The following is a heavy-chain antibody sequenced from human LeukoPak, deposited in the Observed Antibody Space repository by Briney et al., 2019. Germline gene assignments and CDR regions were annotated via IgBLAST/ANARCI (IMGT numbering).Heavy chain of an antibody. CDR3: ARTPYSSGWYSSNDY. CDR2: IWYDGTNK. CDR1: DFTVSSYG. D-gene: IGHD6-19*01. V-gene: IGHV3-33*08. Sequence: PGGSLRLSCAASDFTVSSYGMHWVRQAPGKGLEWVAVIWYDGTNKYYADSVKGRFTISRDNSKNTLFLQMNSLRAEDTAVYYCARTPYSSGWYSSNDYWGQGTVVTVSS. J-gene: IGHJ4*02.